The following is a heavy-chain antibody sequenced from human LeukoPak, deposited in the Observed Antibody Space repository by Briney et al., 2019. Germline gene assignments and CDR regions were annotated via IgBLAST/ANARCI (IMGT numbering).Heavy chain of an antibody. CDR2: VNESGGT. V-gene: IGHV4-34*01. CDR1: IDSFSNYH. D-gene: IGHD1-26*01. Sequence: PSETLSLTCAVYIDSFSNYHWNWIRQTPSKGMEWIGEVNESGGTNISPSLGSRVILSVDRSKNQFSLKLISVTVADTAIYYCARGQGATVPQVGKNWFDPWGQGTRVTVSS. CDR3: ARGQGATVPQVGKNWFDP. J-gene: IGHJ5*02.